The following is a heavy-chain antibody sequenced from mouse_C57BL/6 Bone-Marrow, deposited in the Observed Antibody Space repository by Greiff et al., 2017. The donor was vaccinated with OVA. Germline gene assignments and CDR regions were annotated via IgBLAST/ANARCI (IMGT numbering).Heavy chain of an antibody. D-gene: IGHD1-1*01. Sequence: QVQLQQPGAELVKPGASVKLSCKASGYTFTSYWMQWVKQRPGQGLEWIGEIDPSDSYTNYNQKFKGKATLTVDTSSSTAYMQLSSLTSEDSAVYYCARERIYYYGSSRYYFDYWGQGTTLTVSS. CDR2: IDPSDSYT. V-gene: IGHV1-50*01. CDR3: ARERIYYYGSSRYYFDY. J-gene: IGHJ2*01. CDR1: GYTFTSYW.